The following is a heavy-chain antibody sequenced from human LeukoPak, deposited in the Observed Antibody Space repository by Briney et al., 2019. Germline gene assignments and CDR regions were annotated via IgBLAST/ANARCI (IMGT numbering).Heavy chain of an antibody. CDR2: ITNNGRST. V-gene: IGHV3-64D*06. CDR3: ASTYSYDSSGYYPFDY. Sequence: GGSLRLSCSASGFTFSRYAMHWVRQPPGKGLEYVSAITNNGRSTYYADSVKGRFTISRDNSKNTLYLQMSSLRAEDTAVYYCASTYSYDSSGYYPFDYWGQGTLVTVPS. J-gene: IGHJ4*02. CDR1: GFTFSRYA. D-gene: IGHD3-22*01.